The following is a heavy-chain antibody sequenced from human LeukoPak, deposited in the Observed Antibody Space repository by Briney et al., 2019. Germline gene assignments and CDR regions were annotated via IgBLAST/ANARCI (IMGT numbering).Heavy chain of an antibody. V-gene: IGHV3-66*01. CDR2: IYSGGST. Sequence: PGGSLRLSCAASGFTVSSNYMSWVRPAPGKGLEWVSVIYSGGSTYYAESVKGRFTISRDNSKNTPYLQMNSLRAEETAVYYCASNYHYYDSSGYYPTTFDYWGQGTLVTVSS. J-gene: IGHJ4*02. CDR3: ASNYHYYDSSGYYPTTFDY. D-gene: IGHD3-22*01. CDR1: GFTVSSNY.